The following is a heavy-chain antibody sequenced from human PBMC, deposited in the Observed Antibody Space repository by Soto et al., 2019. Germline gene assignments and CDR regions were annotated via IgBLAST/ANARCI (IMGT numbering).Heavy chain of an antibody. J-gene: IGHJ4*02. CDR2: MNPNSGNT. CDR1: GYTFTSYD. D-gene: IGHD1-26*01. Sequence: ASGKVSCKASGYTFTSYDINWVRQATGQGLEWMGWMNPNSGNTGYAQKFQGRVTMTRNTSISTAYMELSSLRSEDTAVYYCARGWELLSGFDYWGQGTLVTVSS. V-gene: IGHV1-8*01. CDR3: ARGWELLSGFDY.